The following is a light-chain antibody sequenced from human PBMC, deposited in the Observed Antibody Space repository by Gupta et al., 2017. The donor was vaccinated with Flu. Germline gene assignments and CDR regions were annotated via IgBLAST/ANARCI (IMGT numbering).Light chain of an antibody. CDR2: KVT. Sequence: VVLTPSPLSLPVTLGQPASISCSSSHSLVYSDGNTDWNWLKQRQGQSPRSLIDKVTNRDSGVTDRGSGSGSGTDFILKISRVEAEDVGVYYCMQGTHWPLTLGGGTKVEIK. CDR3: MQGTHWPLT. CDR1: HSLVYSDGNTD. V-gene: IGKV2-30*01. J-gene: IGKJ4*01.